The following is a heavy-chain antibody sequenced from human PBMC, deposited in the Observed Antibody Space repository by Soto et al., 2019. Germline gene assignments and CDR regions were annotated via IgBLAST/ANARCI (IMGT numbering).Heavy chain of an antibody. CDR3: ALTGSSSSFYYYYGMDV. D-gene: IGHD6-6*01. CDR1: GYTFTSYG. J-gene: IGHJ6*02. CDR2: ISAYNGNT. V-gene: IGHV1-18*04. Sequence: ASVKVSCKASGYTFTSYGISWVRQAPGQGLEWMGWISAYNGNTNYAQKLQGRVTMTTDTSTSTAYMELRSLRSDDTAVYYCALTGSSSSFYYYYGMDVWGQGTTVTVS.